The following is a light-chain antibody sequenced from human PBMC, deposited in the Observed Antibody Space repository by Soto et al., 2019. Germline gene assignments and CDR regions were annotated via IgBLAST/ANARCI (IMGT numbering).Light chain of an antibody. CDR2: DAS. Sequence: DIQMTQSPSTLSASVGDRVTITCRASQSISSWLAWYQQKPGKAPKLLIFDASSLESGTPSRFSGRRSGTHFTLTISSLQPEDFATYYCQHSFSTPALTFGGGTKVDIK. CDR3: QHSFSTPALT. CDR1: QSISSW. J-gene: IGKJ4*01. V-gene: IGKV1-5*01.